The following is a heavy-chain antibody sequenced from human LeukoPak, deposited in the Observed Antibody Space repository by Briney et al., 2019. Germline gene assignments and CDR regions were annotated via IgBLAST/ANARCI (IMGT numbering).Heavy chain of an antibody. V-gene: IGHV1-8*02. Sequence: GASVKVSCKASGYTFTSYDINWVRQAAGRGLEWMGWMNPNSGNTAYEQKFQGRVTMTRDTSITTAYMELSSLGSEDTAIYYCAKVASRSGNWFDSWGQGTQVTVSS. CDR3: AKVASRSGNWFDS. CDR1: GYTFTSYD. J-gene: IGHJ5*01. D-gene: IGHD3-10*01. CDR2: MNPNSGNT.